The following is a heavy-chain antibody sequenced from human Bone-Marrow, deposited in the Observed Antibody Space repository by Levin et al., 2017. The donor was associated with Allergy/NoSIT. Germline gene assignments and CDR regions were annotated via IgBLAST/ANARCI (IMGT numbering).Heavy chain of an antibody. Sequence: GGSLRLSCTVSGFTFSLYSMNWVRQAPGKGLEWVSSISSSGTDMYNADSVKGRFTISRDNAKNSLNLQMSSLRAEDTDVYYCARGIIGDVRVAHKEAFDIWGQGTMVTVSS. CDR2: ISSSGTDM. CDR1: GFTFSLYS. J-gene: IGHJ3*02. V-gene: IGHV3-21*01. CDR3: ARGIIGDVRVAHKEAFDI. D-gene: IGHD2/OR15-2a*01.